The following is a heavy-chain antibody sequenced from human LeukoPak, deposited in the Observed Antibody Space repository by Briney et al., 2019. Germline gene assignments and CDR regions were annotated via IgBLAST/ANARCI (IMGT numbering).Heavy chain of an antibody. CDR3: ARHEDGYNRRSGAFDI. V-gene: IGHV4-39*01. CDR1: GGAISSNNY. CDR2: IYHTGTT. D-gene: IGHD5-24*01. J-gene: IGHJ3*02. Sequence: KASETLSLTCTVSGGAISSNNYWGWIRQPPGKGLEWIGSIYHTGTTYYNPSLKSRVTISVDTSKNQFSLKLSSVTAADTAVYYCARHEDGYNRRSGAFDIWGQGTMVTVSS.